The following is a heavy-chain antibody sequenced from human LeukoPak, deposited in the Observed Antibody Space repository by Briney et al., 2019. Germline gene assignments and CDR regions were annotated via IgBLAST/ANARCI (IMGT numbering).Heavy chain of an antibody. J-gene: IGHJ4*02. CDR2: IYHSGST. Sequence: SETLSLTCAVYGGSFSGYYWSWIRQPPGKGLEWIGEIYHSGSTNYNPSLKSRVTISVDKSKNQFSLKLSSVTAADTAVYYCARVGYYGSGRDYWGQGTLVTVSS. D-gene: IGHD3-10*01. V-gene: IGHV4-34*01. CDR3: ARVGYYGSGRDY. CDR1: GGSFSGYY.